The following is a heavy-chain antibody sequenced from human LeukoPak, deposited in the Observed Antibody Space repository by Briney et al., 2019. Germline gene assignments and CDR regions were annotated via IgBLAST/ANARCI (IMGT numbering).Heavy chain of an antibody. CDR3: AKNLYSSSSRTDY. CDR1: GFTFSSYW. CDR2: IKQDGSEK. D-gene: IGHD6-6*01. Sequence: GGSLRLSCAASGFTFSSYWMSWVRQAPGKGLEWVANIKQDGSEKYYVDSVKGRFTISRDNSKNTLYLQMNSLRAEDTAVYYCAKNLYSSSSRTDYWGQGTLVTVSS. V-gene: IGHV3-7*03. J-gene: IGHJ4*02.